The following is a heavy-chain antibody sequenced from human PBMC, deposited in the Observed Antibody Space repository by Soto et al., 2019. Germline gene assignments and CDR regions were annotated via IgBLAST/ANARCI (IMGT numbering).Heavy chain of an antibody. CDR1: GGSMSSGDYY. Sequence: SETLSLTCAVSGGSMSSGDYYWNWIRQHPEKGLEWIGYINYRGSTFYNPSLKSRVTISVDTSKNQFSLKLTSVTAADTAMYYCARLNYDFWSGYEYYFDYWGQGSLVTVSS. J-gene: IGHJ4*02. CDR2: INYRGST. CDR3: ARLNYDFWSGYEYYFDY. V-gene: IGHV4-31*11. D-gene: IGHD3-3*01.